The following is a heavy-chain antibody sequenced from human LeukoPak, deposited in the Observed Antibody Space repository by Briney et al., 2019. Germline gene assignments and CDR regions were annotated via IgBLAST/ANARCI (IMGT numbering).Heavy chain of an antibody. CDR3: AREWGYSYGTGYFDY. V-gene: IGHV4-59*01. CDR2: IYYSGST. D-gene: IGHD5-18*01. Sequence: SETLSLTCTVSGGSISTYYWTWIRQPPGKGLEWIGYIYYSGSTNYNPSLKSRVTISVDTSKNQFSLKLSSVTAADTAVYYCAREWGYSYGTGYFDYWGQGTLVTVSS. J-gene: IGHJ4*02. CDR1: GGSISTYY.